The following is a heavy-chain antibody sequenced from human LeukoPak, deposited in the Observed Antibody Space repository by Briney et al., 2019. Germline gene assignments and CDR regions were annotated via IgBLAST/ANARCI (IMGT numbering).Heavy chain of an antibody. CDR1: GGSVSSGSHY. CDR2: IYYSGST. J-gene: IGHJ4*02. D-gene: IGHD3-22*01. V-gene: IGHV4-61*01. CDR3: ARWSPDYYDSSGYFDY. Sequence: SETLSLTCTVSGGSVSSGSHYWSWIRQPPGKGLEWIGYIYYSGSTNYNPSLKSRVTISVDTSKNQFSLKLSSVTAADTAVYYCARWSPDYYDSSGYFDYWGQGTLVTVSS.